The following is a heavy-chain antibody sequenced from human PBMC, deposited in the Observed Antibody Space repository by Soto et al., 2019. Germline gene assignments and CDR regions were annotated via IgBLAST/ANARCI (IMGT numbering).Heavy chain of an antibody. CDR2: IYYSGST. Sequence: SETLSLTCTVSGGSISSSSYYWGWIRQPPGKGLEWIGSIYYSGSTYYNPSLKSRVTISVDTSKNQFSLKLSSVTAADTAVYYCAGLVRFLEAFDIWGQGTMVTVSS. V-gene: IGHV4-39*01. J-gene: IGHJ3*02. CDR3: AGLVRFLEAFDI. CDR1: GGSISSSSYY. D-gene: IGHD3-3*01.